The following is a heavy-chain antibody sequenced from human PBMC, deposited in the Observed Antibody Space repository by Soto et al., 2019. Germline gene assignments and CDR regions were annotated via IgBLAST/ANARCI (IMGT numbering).Heavy chain of an antibody. CDR1: GFTFSMYW. D-gene: IGHD1-1*01. Sequence: PGGSLRLSCAASGFTFSMYWMHWVRQVPGKGPEWVSRINDDGISTNYADSVKGRFTISRDNVKNTLYPQMNALRVEDTAVYYCTRGPRSTSTGTGAFWGQGTLVTVSS. CDR2: INDDGIST. V-gene: IGHV3-74*01. J-gene: IGHJ4*02. CDR3: TRGPRSTSTGTGAF.